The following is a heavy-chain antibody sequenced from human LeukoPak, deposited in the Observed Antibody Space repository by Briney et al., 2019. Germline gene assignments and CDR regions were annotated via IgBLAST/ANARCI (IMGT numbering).Heavy chain of an antibody. D-gene: IGHD1-26*01. CDR2: IYYSGST. Sequence: SETLSLTCTVYGGSISGYYWSWIRQPPGKELEWIGYIYYSGSTNYNPSLRSRVTISVDTSKNQFSLKLSSVTAADTAVYYCAREQTIVGATYYFDYWGQGTLVTVSS. V-gene: IGHV4-59*12. CDR1: GGSISGYY. CDR3: AREQTIVGATYYFDY. J-gene: IGHJ4*02.